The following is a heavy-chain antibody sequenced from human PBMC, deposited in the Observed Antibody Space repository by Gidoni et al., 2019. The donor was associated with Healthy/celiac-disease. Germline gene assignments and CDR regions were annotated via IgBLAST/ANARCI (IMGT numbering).Heavy chain of an antibody. Sequence: QVQLQQWGAGLLKPSETLSLTCAVYGGSFSGYHWSWSRQPPGKGLEWIGEFNHRGRTNYNPSLKSRVTISVDTSKNQFSLKLSSVTAADTAVYYCARARRPVFPHGAFDIWGQGTMVTVSS. CDR1: GGSFSGYH. V-gene: IGHV4-34*01. J-gene: IGHJ3*02. CDR3: ARARRPVFPHGAFDI. CDR2: FNHRGRT. D-gene: IGHD2-21*01.